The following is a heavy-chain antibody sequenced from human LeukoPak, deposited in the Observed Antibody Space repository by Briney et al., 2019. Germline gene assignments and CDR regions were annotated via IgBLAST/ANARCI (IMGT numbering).Heavy chain of an antibody. V-gene: IGHV3-23*01. CDR1: GFTSSSYA. CDR2: ISGGTGST. J-gene: IGHJ3*02. CDR3: AKGYDYVWGSYRLHAFDI. D-gene: IGHD3-16*02. Sequence: GGSLRLSCAASGFTSSSYAMSWVPQAPGKGLEWVSAISGGTGSTYYADSVKGRFTISRDNSRNTLYLQMNSLRAEDTAVYYCAKGYDYVWGSYRLHAFDIWGQGTMVTVSS.